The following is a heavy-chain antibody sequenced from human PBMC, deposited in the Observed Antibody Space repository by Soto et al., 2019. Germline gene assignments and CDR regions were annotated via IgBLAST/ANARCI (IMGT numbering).Heavy chain of an antibody. J-gene: IGHJ3*02. V-gene: IGHV3-30*02. CDR2: IWYDGSNK. D-gene: IGHD5-18*01. CDR3: AKNRGYNYGLDAFHI. CDR1: GFTFSSYG. Sequence: PGGSLRLSCAASGFTFSSYGMHWVRQAQGKGLEWVAVIWYDGSNKYYAASVKGRFTISRDNSKNTLYLQMNSLRAEDTAVYYCAKNRGYNYGLDAFHIWGQGTMVTVSS.